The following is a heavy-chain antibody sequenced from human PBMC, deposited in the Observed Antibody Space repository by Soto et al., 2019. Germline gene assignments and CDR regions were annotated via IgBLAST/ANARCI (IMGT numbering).Heavy chain of an antibody. CDR1: GDSITSNH. V-gene: IGHV4-59*01. D-gene: IGHD4-4*01. J-gene: IGHJ5*02. Sequence: SETLSLTCAVSGDSITSNHWNWIRQPPGRGLEWIGYIYNSGTTKYNPSLKSRVIISVDTSKSQLSLKLSSVTAADTAVYYCARVSMSTVSWGFDPWGQGTLVTVSS. CDR3: ARVSMSTVSWGFDP. CDR2: IYNSGTT.